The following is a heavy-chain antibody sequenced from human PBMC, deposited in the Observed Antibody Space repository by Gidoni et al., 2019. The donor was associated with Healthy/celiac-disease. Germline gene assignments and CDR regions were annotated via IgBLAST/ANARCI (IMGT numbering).Heavy chain of an antibody. V-gene: IGHV3-30*18. CDR1: GFTFSSYG. CDR3: AKDRGKVATIFDY. D-gene: IGHD5-12*01. Sequence: QVQLVASGGGVVQPGRSLRLSCAASGFTFSSYGMHWVRQAPGKGLEWVAVISYDGSNKYYADSVKGRFTISRDNSKNTLYLQMNSLRAEDTAVYYCAKDRGKVATIFDYWGQGTLVTVSS. CDR2: ISYDGSNK. J-gene: IGHJ4*02.